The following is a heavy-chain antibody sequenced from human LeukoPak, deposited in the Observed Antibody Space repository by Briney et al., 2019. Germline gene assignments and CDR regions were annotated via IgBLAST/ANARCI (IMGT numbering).Heavy chain of an antibody. CDR3: AREDKHSGYWFDP. CDR2: MNPNSGNT. V-gene: IGHV1-8*01. D-gene: IGHD3-10*01. CDR1: GYTFTTYD. Sequence: APVKVSCKTSGYTFTTYDINWVRQATGQGLEWMGWMNPNSGNTGYAQKFQGRLTLTRDNSVSTAYMELSSLRSEDTAVYFCAREDKHSGYWFDPWGQGTRVTVSP. J-gene: IGHJ5*02.